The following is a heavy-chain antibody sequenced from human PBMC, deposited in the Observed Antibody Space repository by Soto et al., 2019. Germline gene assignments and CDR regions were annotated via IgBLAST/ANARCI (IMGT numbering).Heavy chain of an antibody. CDR1: GFTFSSYA. V-gene: IGHV3-23*01. J-gene: IGHJ4*02. CDR2: ISAGAVAT. CDR3: AKGRESSGSYRPFDY. Sequence: GGSLRLSCAASGFTFSSYAMSWVRQAPGKGLEWVSAISAGAVATNYADSVKGRFTISRDNSKNTLYLQMNSLRAEDTAVYYCAKGRESSGSYRPFDYWGQGALVTVS. D-gene: IGHD3-22*01.